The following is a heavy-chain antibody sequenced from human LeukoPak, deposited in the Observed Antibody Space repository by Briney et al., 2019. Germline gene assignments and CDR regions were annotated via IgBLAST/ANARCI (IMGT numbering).Heavy chain of an antibody. D-gene: IGHD2-8*02. J-gene: IGHJ2*01. CDR2: MKEDGGEK. CDR3: ARVRTEWYIDL. V-gene: IGHV3-7*01. Sequence: QSGGSLRLSCVGSGFTFSGYWMSWVRQAPGKGLQWVANMKEDGGEKFYVDSVRGRFTISRDNAKNSVYLQMNSLRVEDTGVYYCARVRTEWYIDLWGRGTLVTVST. CDR1: GFTFSGYW.